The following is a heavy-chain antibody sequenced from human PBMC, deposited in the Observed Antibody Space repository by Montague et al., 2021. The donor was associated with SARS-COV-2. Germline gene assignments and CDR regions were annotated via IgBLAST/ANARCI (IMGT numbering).Heavy chain of an antibody. CDR3: ARAVSVWSAVNWLDP. D-gene: IGHD3-3*01. J-gene: IGHJ5*02. Sequence: SETLSLTCTVSGGSMSDHYWAWIRQPPGKGLEWLAYIYYSGSINSNASLKSRVSMSVDTSKNQFSLKLTSVTAADTAAYYCARAVSVWSAVNWLDPWGQGTLVTVSS. V-gene: IGHV4-59*11. CDR1: GGSMSDHY. CDR2: IYYSGSI.